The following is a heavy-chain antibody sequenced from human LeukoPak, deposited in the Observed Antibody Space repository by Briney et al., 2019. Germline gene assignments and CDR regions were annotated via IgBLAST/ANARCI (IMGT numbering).Heavy chain of an antibody. D-gene: IGHD6-13*01. CDR2: INHSGST. J-gene: IGHJ5*02. CDR3: ARSYSSSWYVGVHWFDP. CDR1: GGSFSGYY. Sequence: SETLSLTCAVYGGSFSGYYWSWIRQPPGKGLEWIGEINHSGSTNYNPSLKSRVTISVDTSKNQFSLKLSSVTAADTAVYYCARSYSSSWYVGVHWFDPWGQGTLVTVSS. V-gene: IGHV4-34*01.